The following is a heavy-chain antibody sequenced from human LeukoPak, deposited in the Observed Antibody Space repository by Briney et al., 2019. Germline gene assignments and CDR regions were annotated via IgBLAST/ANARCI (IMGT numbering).Heavy chain of an antibody. J-gene: IGHJ6*02. Sequence: EASVKVSCKASGGTFSSYAISWVRQAPGQGLEWMGGIIPIFGTANYAQKFQGRVTITADESTSTAYMELSSLRSEDTAVYYCAAGPAEAVAGSYYYYYGMDVWGQGTTVTVSS. CDR1: GGTFSSYA. V-gene: IGHV1-69*13. CDR2: IIPIFGTA. D-gene: IGHD6-19*01. CDR3: AAGPAEAVAGSYYYYYGMDV.